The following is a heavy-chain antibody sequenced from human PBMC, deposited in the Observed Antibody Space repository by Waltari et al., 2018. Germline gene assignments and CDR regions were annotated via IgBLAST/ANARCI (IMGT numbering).Heavy chain of an antibody. D-gene: IGHD6-13*01. CDR3: ARRPGIAPAGTKGYFDN. V-gene: IGHV4-34*02. CDR2: INHSGSR. J-gene: IGHJ4*02. Sequence: QVQLEQWGAGLLKPSETLSLTCAVYGGSFSGYSWSWVRQSPGTGLEWIGQINHSGSRNYNPSLESRVTISADTSKNQFSLNLRSVTAADTAIYYCARRPGIAPAGTKGYFDNWGQGILVTVSS. CDR1: GGSFSGYS.